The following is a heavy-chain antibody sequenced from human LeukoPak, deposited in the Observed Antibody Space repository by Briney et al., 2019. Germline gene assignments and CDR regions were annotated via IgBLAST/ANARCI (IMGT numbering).Heavy chain of an antibody. CDR1: GFTFSSYA. V-gene: IGHV3-23*01. J-gene: IGHJ4*02. Sequence: GGSLRLSCAASGFTFSSYAMSWVRQAPGKGLEWVSVISGSGGSTYYADSVKGRFTISRDNSKNTLYLQMNSLRAEDTAVYYCAKNPYYYGSPPTDYWGQGTLVTVSS. CDR3: AKNPYYYGSPPTDY. D-gene: IGHD3-10*01. CDR2: ISGSGGST.